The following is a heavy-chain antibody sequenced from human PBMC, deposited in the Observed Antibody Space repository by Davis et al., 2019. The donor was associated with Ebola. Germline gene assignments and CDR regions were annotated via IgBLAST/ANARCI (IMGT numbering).Heavy chain of an antibody. J-gene: IGHJ4*02. CDR2: IKQDGGET. D-gene: IGHD1-26*01. CDR3: AGGQWVLPEDY. V-gene: IGHV3-7*01. Sequence: GESLKISCAASGFALNVYWMTWVRQAPGKGLEWVATIKQDGGETHYVDSVKGRFTISRDNTKNSLYLQMNGLRAEDTAVYYCAGGQWVLPEDYWGQGTLVTVSS. CDR1: GFALNVYW.